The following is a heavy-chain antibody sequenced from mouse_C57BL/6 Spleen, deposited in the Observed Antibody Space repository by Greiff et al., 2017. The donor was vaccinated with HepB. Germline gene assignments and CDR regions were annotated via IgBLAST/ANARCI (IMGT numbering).Heavy chain of an antibody. Sequence: DVKLQESGAELVKPGASVKLSCTASGFNIKDYYMHWVKQRTEQGLEWIGRIDPEDGETKYAPKFQGKATITADTSSNTAYLQLSSLTSEDTAVYYCALTLTGTDYAMDYWGQGTSVTVSS. J-gene: IGHJ4*01. CDR1: GFNIKDYY. CDR2: IDPEDGET. V-gene: IGHV14-2*01. D-gene: IGHD4-1*01. CDR3: ALTLTGTDYAMDY.